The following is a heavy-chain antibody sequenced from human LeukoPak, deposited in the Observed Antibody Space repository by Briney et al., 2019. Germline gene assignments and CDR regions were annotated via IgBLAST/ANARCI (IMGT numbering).Heavy chain of an antibody. CDR2: IYYSGST. D-gene: IGHD3-9*01. V-gene: IGHV4-30-4*01. CDR3: ARLDYDILTGYDY. CDR1: GGSISSGDYY. Sequence: SETLSLTCTVSGGSISSGDYYWSWIRQPPGKGLEWIGYIYYSGSTYYNPSLKSRVTISVDTSKNQFSLKLSSVTAADTAVYYCARLDYDILTGYDYWGQGTLVTVSS. J-gene: IGHJ4*02.